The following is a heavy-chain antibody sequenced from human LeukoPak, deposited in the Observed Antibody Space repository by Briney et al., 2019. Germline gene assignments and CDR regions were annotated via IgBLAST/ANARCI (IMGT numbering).Heavy chain of an antibody. V-gene: IGHV3-53*01. D-gene: IGHD6-13*01. Sequence: GGSLRLSCAASGFTFSSYAMSWVRQAPGKGLEWVSVIYSGGSTYYADSVKGRFTISRDNSKNTLYLQMNSLRAEDTAVYYCARGAAGPTNWFDPWGQGTLVTVSS. CDR3: ARGAAGPTNWFDP. CDR1: GFTFSSYA. J-gene: IGHJ5*02. CDR2: IYSGGST.